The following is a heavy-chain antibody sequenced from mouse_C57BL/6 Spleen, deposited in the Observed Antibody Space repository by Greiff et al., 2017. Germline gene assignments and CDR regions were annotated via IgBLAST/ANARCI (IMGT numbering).Heavy chain of an antibody. V-gene: IGHV1-52*01. J-gene: IGHJ2*01. D-gene: IGHD2-5*01. Sequence: VQLQQPGAELVRPGSSVKLSCTASGYTFTSYCMHWVKQRPIHGLEWIGNIDPSDSDTHYTQKFKDKATLTVDTSSSTAYMQLSSLTSEDSAVYYGAREGYVTTIVGEFYFEGRGKGTTLTAAS. CDR3: AREGYVTTIVGEFYFEG. CDR1: GYTFTSYC. CDR2: IDPSDSDT.